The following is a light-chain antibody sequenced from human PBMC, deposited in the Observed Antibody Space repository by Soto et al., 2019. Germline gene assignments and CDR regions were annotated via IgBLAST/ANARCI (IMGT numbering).Light chain of an antibody. J-gene: IGKJ4*01. CDR3: QQFSSYPLT. CDR1: QSVSSNF. Sequence: EIVLTQSPGILSLSPGDRATLSCRASQSVSSNFLAWYQQKPGQAPRLLIYDASSRATGIPDRFSGGGSGTDFTLTISRLEPEDFAVYYCQQFSSYPLTFGGGTKVDIK. V-gene: IGKV3-20*01. CDR2: DAS.